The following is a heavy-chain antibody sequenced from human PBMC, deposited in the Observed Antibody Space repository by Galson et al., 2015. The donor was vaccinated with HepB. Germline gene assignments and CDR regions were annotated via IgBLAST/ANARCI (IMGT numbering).Heavy chain of an antibody. V-gene: IGHV3-23*01. Sequence: SLRLSCAASGFTFSSYAMTWVRQAPGKGLEWVSGISNGGGATYYAESVKGRFTISRDNSRNTLYLQMSSLRPEDTALYYCAKGDYGDYFHYFEYWGQGALVTVSS. CDR2: ISNGGGAT. CDR1: GFTFSSYA. J-gene: IGHJ4*02. D-gene: IGHD4-17*01. CDR3: AKGDYGDYFHYFEY.